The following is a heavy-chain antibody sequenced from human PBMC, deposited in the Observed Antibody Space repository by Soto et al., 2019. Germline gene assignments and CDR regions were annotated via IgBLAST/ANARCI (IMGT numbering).Heavy chain of an antibody. Sequence: ASVKVSCKASGYTFTGYYMHWVRQAPGQGLEWMGWINPNSGGTNYAQKFQGWVTMTRDTSISTAYMELSRLRSDDTAVYYCARVLGAYISSYQLNYYGMDVWGQGTTVTVSS. CDR3: ARVLGAYISSYQLNYYGMDV. CDR1: GYTFTGYY. V-gene: IGHV1-2*04. CDR2: INPNSGGT. D-gene: IGHD6-13*01. J-gene: IGHJ6*02.